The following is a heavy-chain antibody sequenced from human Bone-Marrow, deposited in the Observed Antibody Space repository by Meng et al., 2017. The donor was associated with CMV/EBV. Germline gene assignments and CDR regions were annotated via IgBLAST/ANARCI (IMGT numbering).Heavy chain of an antibody. J-gene: IGHJ5*02. CDR2: ISYNGRA. Sequence: GSLRLSCSVSGDSISSSNSYWGWGRRPPGKGLEWIGSISYNGRAYYNPSLESRVTISLDTSKNQFSLSLKSATAADTAVYYCARVSPTIFGVVIRRRGFDPWGQGTLVTVSS. V-gene: IGHV4-39*07. CDR1: GDSISSSNSY. D-gene: IGHD3-3*01. CDR3: ARVSPTIFGVVIRRRGFDP.